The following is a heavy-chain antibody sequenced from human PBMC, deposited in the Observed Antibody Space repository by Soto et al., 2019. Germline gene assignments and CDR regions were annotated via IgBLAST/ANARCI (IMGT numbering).Heavy chain of an antibody. J-gene: IGHJ6*01. CDR1: GDSIGIGDNY. Sequence: QVRLKESGPGLVKPSQTLALTCTVYGDSIGIGDNYGSWIRQPPGKGLEWIGYIHSSGGTVYHPSLRGRVNLSVDTSKNPLFLRMTSLSDADTAVYFCARDRRIRLYYSGVAVWGQVTTVTVS. V-gene: IGHV4-30-4*01. D-gene: IGHD2-21*01. CDR3: ARDRRIRLYYSGVAV. CDR2: IHSSGGT.